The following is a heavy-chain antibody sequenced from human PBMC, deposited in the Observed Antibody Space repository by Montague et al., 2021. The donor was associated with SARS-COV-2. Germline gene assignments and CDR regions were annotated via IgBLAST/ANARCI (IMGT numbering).Heavy chain of an antibody. V-gene: IGHV4-61*02. CDR1: GGSISSGSYY. Sequence: TLSLTCTVSGGSISSGSYYWSWIRQPAGKGLEWIGRIYTSGSTNYNPSLKSRVTISVDTSKNQFSLKLSPVTAADTAVYYFARVVGFDFDYWGQGTLVTVSS. J-gene: IGHJ4*02. D-gene: IGHD2-21*01. CDR3: ARVVGFDFDY. CDR2: IYTSGST.